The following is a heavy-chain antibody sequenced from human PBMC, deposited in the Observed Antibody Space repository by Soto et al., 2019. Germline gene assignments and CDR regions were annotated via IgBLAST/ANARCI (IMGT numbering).Heavy chain of an antibody. CDR1: GFTFSSYS. J-gene: IGHJ3*02. CDR2: ISSSSSTI. CDR3: ARDSGSGYYPPDAFDI. Sequence: GGSLRLSCAASGFTFSSYSMNWVRQAPGKGLEWVSYISSSSSTIYYADSVKGRFTISRDNAKNSLYLQMNSLRDEDTAVYYCARDSGSGYYPPDAFDIWGQGTMVTVSS. D-gene: IGHD3-22*01. V-gene: IGHV3-48*02.